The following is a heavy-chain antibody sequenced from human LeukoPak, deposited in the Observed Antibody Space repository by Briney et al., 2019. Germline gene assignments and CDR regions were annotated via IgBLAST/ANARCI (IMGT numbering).Heavy chain of an antibody. J-gene: IGHJ4*02. CDR3: ARVGRGYSFNVYCFDY. CDR1: GFTVSSDS. CDR2: IYSGGST. Sequence: GGSLRLSCTVSGFTVSSDSMSWVRQAPGKGLEWVSFIYSGGSTHYSDSVKGRFTISRDNSKNTLYLQMNSLRAQDTAVYYCARVGRGYSFNVYCFDYWGQGTLVTVSS. V-gene: IGHV3-53*05. D-gene: IGHD5-18*01.